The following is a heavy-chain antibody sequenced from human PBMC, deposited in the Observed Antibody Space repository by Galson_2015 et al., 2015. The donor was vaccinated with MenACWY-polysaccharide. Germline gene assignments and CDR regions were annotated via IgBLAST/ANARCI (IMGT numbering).Heavy chain of an antibody. D-gene: IGHD4-17*01. Sequence: SVKVSCKASGYNFKRYAMNWVRQAPGQGLEWLGWINTNTGNTTYAQGFTGRVIFSLDTSITTAYMQMNSLKSEDTAVYYCVRDPNQIAPTVPRRRFDYWGQASLVIVSS. J-gene: IGHJ4*02. CDR3: VRDPNQIAPTVPRRRFDY. CDR2: INTNTGNT. V-gene: IGHV7-4-1*02. CDR1: GYNFKRYA.